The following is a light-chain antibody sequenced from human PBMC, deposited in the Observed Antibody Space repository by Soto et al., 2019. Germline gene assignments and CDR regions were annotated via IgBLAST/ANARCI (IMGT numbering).Light chain of an antibody. Sequence: EVVMTQSPATLSVSPVDKGSLSCMAKQTISNTLAWYQQKPGQAPRLLIYAASTRATGVSARFSGSGSGTEFTLTISSLQSEDFTIYYCQYYNNWLATFGGGTKVDIK. CDR3: QYYNNWLAT. J-gene: IGKJ4*01. CDR1: QTISNT. CDR2: AAS. V-gene: IGKV3-15*01.